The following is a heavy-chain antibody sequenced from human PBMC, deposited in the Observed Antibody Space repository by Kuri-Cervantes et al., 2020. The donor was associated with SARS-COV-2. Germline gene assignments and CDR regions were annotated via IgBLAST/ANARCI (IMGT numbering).Heavy chain of an antibody. CDR2: IKQDGSEK. CDR1: GFTFSSCA. Sequence: LSLTCAASGFTFSSCAMSWVRQAPGKGLEWVANIKQDGSEKYYVDSVKGRFTISRDNAKNSLYLQMNSLRAEDTAVYYCAKIAHVVVIAGAFDLWGQGTMVTVSS. D-gene: IGHD2-21*01. V-gene: IGHV3-7*03. CDR3: AKIAHVVVIAGAFDL. J-gene: IGHJ3*01.